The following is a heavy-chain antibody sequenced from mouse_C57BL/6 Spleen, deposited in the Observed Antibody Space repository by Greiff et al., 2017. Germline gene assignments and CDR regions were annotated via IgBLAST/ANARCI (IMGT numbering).Heavy chain of an antibody. D-gene: IGHD4-1*01. Sequence: QVQLQQPGAELVKPGASVKVSCKASGYTFTSYWMHWVKQRPGQGLEWIGRIHPSDSDTNYNQKFKGKATLTVDKSSSTAYMQLSSLTSEDSAVYYCASNWAAYYYAMDYGGQGTSVTVSS. CDR3: ASNWAAYYYAMDY. CDR2: IHPSDSDT. V-gene: IGHV1-74*01. CDR1: GYTFTSYW. J-gene: IGHJ4*01.